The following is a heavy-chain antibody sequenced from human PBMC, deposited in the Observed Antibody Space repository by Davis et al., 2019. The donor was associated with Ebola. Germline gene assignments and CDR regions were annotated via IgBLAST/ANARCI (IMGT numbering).Heavy chain of an antibody. V-gene: IGHV4-34*01. CDR3: ARGDYYDSSGYYPLTFDI. CDR1: GGSFSGYY. Sequence: PSETLSLTCAVYGGSFSGYYWSWIRQPPGKGLEWIGEINHSGSTNYNPSLKSRVTISVDTSKNQFSLKLSSVTAADTAVYYCARGDYYDSSGYYPLTFDIWGQGTMVTVSS. D-gene: IGHD3-22*01. CDR2: INHSGST. J-gene: IGHJ3*02.